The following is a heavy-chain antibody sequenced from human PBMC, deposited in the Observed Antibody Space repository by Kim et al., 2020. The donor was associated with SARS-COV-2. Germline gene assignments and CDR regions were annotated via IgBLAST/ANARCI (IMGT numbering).Heavy chain of an antibody. CDR2: ISWNSGSI. CDR1: GFTFDDYA. V-gene: IGHV3-9*01. D-gene: IGHD3-22*01. Sequence: GGSLRLSCAASGFTFDDYAMHWVRQAPGKGLEWVAGISWNSGSIGYADSVKGRFTISRDNAKKSLYLQMNSLSAEDTALYYCAKDIGAYYYDSSGYLDYWGQGTLVTVSS. J-gene: IGHJ4*02. CDR3: AKDIGAYYYDSSGYLDY.